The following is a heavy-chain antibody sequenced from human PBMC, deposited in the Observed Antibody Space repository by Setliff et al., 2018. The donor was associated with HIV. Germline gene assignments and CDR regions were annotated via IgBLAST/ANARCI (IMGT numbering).Heavy chain of an antibody. D-gene: IGHD5-12*01. CDR3: ARGYSGYDSYYLDY. CDR2: MNPNSGNT. V-gene: IGHV1-8*03. CDR1: GDIFSFYA. J-gene: IGHJ4*02. Sequence: ASVKVSCKASGDIFSFYALSWVRQATGQGLEWMGWMNPNSGNTGYAQKFQGRVTITRKTSISTAFMELSSLRSEDTAVYYCARGYSGYDSYYLDYWGQGTLVTVSS.